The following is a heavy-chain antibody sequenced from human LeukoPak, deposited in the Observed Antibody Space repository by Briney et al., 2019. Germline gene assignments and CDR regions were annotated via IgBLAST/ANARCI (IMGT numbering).Heavy chain of an antibody. J-gene: IGHJ4*02. Sequence: GGSLRLSCAASGFTFSTYSMNWVRQAPGKGLEWISYITSSSSTIYYTDSVKGRFTISRDNSKNTLYLQMNSLRAEDTAVYYCAKGPDYWGQGTLVTVSS. CDR3: AKGPDY. V-gene: IGHV3-48*01. CDR1: GFTFSTYS. CDR2: ITSSSSTI.